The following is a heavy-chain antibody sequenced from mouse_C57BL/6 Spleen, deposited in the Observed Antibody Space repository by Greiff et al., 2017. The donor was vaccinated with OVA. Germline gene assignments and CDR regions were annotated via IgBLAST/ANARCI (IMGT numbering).Heavy chain of an antibody. D-gene: IGHD2-3*01. J-gene: IGHJ2*01. V-gene: IGHV1-50*01. CDR3: ASLYGYYAY. Sequence: VQLQQPGAELVKPGASVKLSCKASGYTFTSYWMQWVKQRPGQGLEWIGEIDPSDSNTNYNHKFKGKATFTVDTASSTAYMQLSSLTSEDSAVYYCASLYGYYAYWGQGTTLTVSS. CDR2: IDPSDSNT. CDR1: GYTFTSYW.